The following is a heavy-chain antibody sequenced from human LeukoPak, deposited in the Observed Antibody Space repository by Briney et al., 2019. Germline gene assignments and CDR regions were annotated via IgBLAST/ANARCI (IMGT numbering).Heavy chain of an antibody. V-gene: IGHV3-23*01. D-gene: IGHD3-22*01. J-gene: IGHJ4*02. CDR3: AKVAMIVVVITVFDY. CDR1: GFTFSSYA. Sequence: GGSLRLSCAASGFTFSSYARSWVRQAPGKGLEWVSAISGSGGSTYYADSVKGRLTISRDNSKNTLYLQMNSLRAEDTAVYYCAKVAMIVVVITVFDYWGQGTLVTVSS. CDR2: ISGSGGST.